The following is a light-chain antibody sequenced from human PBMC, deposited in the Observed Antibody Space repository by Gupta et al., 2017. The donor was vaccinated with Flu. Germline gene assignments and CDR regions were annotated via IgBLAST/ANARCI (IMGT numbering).Light chain of an antibody. CDR2: WAS. V-gene: IGKV4-1*01. J-gene: IGKJ3*01. CDR1: QSVLSSSNNKTY. CDR3: QQYYSTLFT. Sequence: DIVMTQSPDSLAVSLGERATINCKSSQSVLSSSNNKTYLAWYQQKPGQPPKLLIYWASTRESGVPDRFSGSGSGTDFTLTISSLQAADVAVYYCQQYYSTLFTFGPGTKVDIK.